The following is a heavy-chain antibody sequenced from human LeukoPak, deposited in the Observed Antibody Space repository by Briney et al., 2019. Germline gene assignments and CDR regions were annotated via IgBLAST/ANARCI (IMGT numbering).Heavy chain of an antibody. CDR2: ITWNSGNR. Sequence: GGSLRLSCAASGFNFDDYAMHWVRQVPGKGLEWVSGITWNSGNRGYADSVKGRFTISRDNSKNSLYLQMNSLRTEDTALYYCAKEGVSHGAFDIWGQGTMVTVSS. V-gene: IGHV3-9*01. D-gene: IGHD6-6*01. J-gene: IGHJ3*02. CDR1: GFNFDDYA. CDR3: AKEGVSHGAFDI.